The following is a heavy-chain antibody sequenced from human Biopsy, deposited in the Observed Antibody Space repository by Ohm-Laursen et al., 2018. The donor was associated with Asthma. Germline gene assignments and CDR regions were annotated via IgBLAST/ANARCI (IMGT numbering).Heavy chain of an antibody. CDR2: IIPVFGTS. CDR3: AREVSTVDYGYYYFAMGV. J-gene: IGHJ6*01. D-gene: IGHD4-17*01. V-gene: IGHV1-69*13. CDR1: GGTFSRYA. Sequence: GDSVKASCKASGGTFSRYAISWLRQAPGQGLEWMGGIIPVFGTSNYAQKFQGRVTFIADGSTSSAYMELSSLTSEDSAGYYCAREVSTVDYGYYYFAMGVWGQGTTVTVSS.